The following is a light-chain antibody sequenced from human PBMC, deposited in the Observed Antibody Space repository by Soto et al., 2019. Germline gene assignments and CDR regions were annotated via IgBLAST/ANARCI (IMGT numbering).Light chain of an antibody. CDR2: TNN. V-gene: IGLV1-44*01. Sequence: QSVLTQPPSASGTPGQRVTVSCSGGSSNIGINTVNWYQQLPRTAPKVVIYTNNQRPSGVPDRFSGSKSGTSASLAISGLQSGDEAEYYCGAWDDSLNGYVFGTGTKLTVL. J-gene: IGLJ1*01. CDR1: SSNIGINT. CDR3: GAWDDSLNGYV.